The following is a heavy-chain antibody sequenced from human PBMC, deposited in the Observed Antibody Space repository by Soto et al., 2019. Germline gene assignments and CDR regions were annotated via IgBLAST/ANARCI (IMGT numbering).Heavy chain of an antibody. J-gene: IGHJ6*02. CDR1: GGSISSSSYY. D-gene: IGHD3-3*01. Sequence: PSETLSLTCTVSGGSISSSSYYWGWIRQPPGKGLEWIGRIYYSRSTYYNPSLKSRVTISVDTSKNQFSLKLSSVTAADTAVYYCARLLGDFWSGYYRHYYYYGMDVWGQGTTVTVSS. CDR3: ARLLGDFWSGYYRHYYYYGMDV. CDR2: IYYSRST. V-gene: IGHV4-39*01.